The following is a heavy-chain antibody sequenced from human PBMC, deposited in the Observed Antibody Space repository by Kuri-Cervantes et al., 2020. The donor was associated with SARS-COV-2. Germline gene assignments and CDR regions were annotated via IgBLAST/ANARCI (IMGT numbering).Heavy chain of an antibody. CDR1: GFTFSSYA. V-gene: IGHV3-21*01. CDR2: ISSRSNYI. D-gene: IGHD4-17*01. J-gene: IGHJ5*02. Sequence: GGSLRLSCAASGFTFSSYAMSWVRQAPGKGLEWVSSISSRSNYIYYADSVEGRFTISRDSANNSLYLQMNSLRAEDTAVYYCARLQTYGDYLDNWFDPWGQGTLVTVSS. CDR3: ARLQTYGDYLDNWFDP.